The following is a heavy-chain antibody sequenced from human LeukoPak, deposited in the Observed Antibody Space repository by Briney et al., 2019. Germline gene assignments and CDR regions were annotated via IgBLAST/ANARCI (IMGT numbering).Heavy chain of an antibody. Sequence: ASVKVSCKAFDYTFSTYGISWVRQAPGQGLEWMGWISVYSGNTNYAQNFQGRVTMTTDTSTNTAYMEMWSLRSDDTAVYYCARGAKKGGYDPSPLFDYWGQGTLVTVSS. D-gene: IGHD5-12*01. CDR3: ARGAKKGGYDPSPLFDY. J-gene: IGHJ4*02. CDR1: DYTFSTYG. CDR2: ISVYSGNT. V-gene: IGHV1-18*01.